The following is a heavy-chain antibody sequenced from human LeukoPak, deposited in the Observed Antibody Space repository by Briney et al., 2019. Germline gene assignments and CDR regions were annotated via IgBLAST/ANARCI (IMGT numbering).Heavy chain of an antibody. Sequence: PSQTLSLTCTVSGASISRGTYYWSWPRQSAGKGLEWIGRIYSSGTTNYNPSFKSRVTILVDTSRNQFSLKLSSVTAADTAVYYCARGVAGTDLGFDPWGQGTLVTVSS. CDR1: GASISRGTYY. D-gene: IGHD2-15*01. V-gene: IGHV4-61*02. CDR2: IYSSGTT. CDR3: ARGVAGTDLGFDP. J-gene: IGHJ5*02.